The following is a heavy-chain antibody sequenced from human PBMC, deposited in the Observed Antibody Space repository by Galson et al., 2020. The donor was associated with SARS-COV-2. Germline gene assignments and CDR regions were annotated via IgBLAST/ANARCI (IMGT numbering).Heavy chain of an antibody. J-gene: IGHJ4*02. CDR3: AIMLPSGYYGC. D-gene: IGHD1-1*01. CDR1: GFTFRGYC. V-gene: IGHV3-7*01. CDR2: INRDGTKE. Sequence: GGSLRLSCTASGFTFRGYCMTWVRQPPGRGLEWVAYINRDGTKEDYVDSARGRFTISRDNVENSVYLQMNSLRAEDTAVYYCAIMLPSGYYGCWGQGSMVSVS.